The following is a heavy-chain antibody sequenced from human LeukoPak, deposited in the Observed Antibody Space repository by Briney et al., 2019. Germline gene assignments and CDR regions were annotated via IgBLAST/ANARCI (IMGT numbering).Heavy chain of an antibody. V-gene: IGHV3-23*01. J-gene: IGHJ4*02. D-gene: IGHD6-13*01. CDR1: GFTFSSYA. CDR2: ISGSGGST. Sequence: QSGGSLRLSCAASGFTFSSYAMSWVRQAPGKGLEWVSAISGSGGSTYYADSVKGRFTISRDNRKKSLYLQMTSLRTEDTAFYYCGQDSEQHLINWGQGTLVTVSS. CDR3: GQDSEQHLIN.